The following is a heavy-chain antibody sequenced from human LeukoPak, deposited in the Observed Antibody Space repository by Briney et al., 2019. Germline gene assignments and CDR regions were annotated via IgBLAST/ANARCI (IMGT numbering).Heavy chain of an antibody. CDR1: GYSFTDHS. CDR3: AMILYATGSPTYYLDY. CDR2: INPKNGDT. J-gene: IGHJ4*02. D-gene: IGHD2-8*01. V-gene: IGHV1-2*02. Sequence: ASVKVSCKASGYSFTDHSMHWVRQAPGQGLEWMGWINPKNGDTNYAQNFQGRVTMTRDTSISTAYIEVSWLRSDDTAVYYCAMILYATGSPTYYLDYWGQGTLVTVSP.